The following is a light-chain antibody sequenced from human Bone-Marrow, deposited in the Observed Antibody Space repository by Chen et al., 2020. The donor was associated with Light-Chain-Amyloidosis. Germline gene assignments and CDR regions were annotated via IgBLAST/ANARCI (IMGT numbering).Light chain of an antibody. CDR1: DLPTKY. Sequence: SFELTQPPSVAVSPGQTARITCSGDDLPTKYAQWYHQKPGQAPVLVIHRDTERPSGIAERFSGSSSGTTATLTISGVQAEDEADYHCQSADSSGTYEVIFGGGTKLTVL. J-gene: IGLJ2*01. CDR3: QSADSSGTYEVI. V-gene: IGLV3-25*03. CDR2: RDT.